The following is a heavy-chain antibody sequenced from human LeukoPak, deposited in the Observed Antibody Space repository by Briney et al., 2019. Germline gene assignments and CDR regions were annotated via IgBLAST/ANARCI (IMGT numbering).Heavy chain of an antibody. Sequence: PGGSLRLSCAASGFTFSSYLMSWVRQAPGKGLEWVANIKQDGSEKYYVDSVKGRFTISRDNAKNSLYLQMNSLRAEDTAVYYCARDDSSGYYYRVGYYYGMDVWGQGTTVTVSS. CDR1: GFTFSSYL. D-gene: IGHD3-22*01. CDR2: IKQDGSEK. V-gene: IGHV3-7*01. J-gene: IGHJ6*02. CDR3: ARDDSSGYYYRVGYYYGMDV.